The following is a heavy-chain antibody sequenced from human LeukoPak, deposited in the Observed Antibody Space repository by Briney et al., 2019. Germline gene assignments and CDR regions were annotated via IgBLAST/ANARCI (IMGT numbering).Heavy chain of an antibody. Sequence: GGYLRLSRAASRFTFNSYAMNWVRQAPGKGLEWISSISGSGGSTHCADSVKGLFTISRYKSKNTVYLQMNSLRAEDTAVYYCAKFVVGRYFDWLSDWGQGTLVNVSS. CDR3: AKFVVGRYFDWLSD. V-gene: IGHV3-23*01. CDR2: ISGSGGST. CDR1: RFTFNSYA. D-gene: IGHD3-9*01. J-gene: IGHJ4*02.